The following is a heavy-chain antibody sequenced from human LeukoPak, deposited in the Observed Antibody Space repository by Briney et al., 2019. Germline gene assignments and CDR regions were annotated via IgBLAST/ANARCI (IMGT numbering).Heavy chain of an antibody. CDR1: GYTFTGYC. J-gene: IGHJ4*02. Sequence: ASVKVSCKASGYTFTGYCMHWVRQAPGQGLEWMGWINPNSGGTNYAQRFQGRVTMTRDTSISTAYMELSRLRSDDTAVYYCARVKTRSGGSCYSDYWGQGTLVTVSS. D-gene: IGHD2-15*01. CDR2: INPNSGGT. CDR3: ARVKTRSGGSCYSDY. V-gene: IGHV1-2*02.